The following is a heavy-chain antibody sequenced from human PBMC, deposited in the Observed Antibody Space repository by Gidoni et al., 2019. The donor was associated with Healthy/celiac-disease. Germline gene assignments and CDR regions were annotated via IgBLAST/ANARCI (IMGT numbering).Heavy chain of an antibody. Sequence: EVQLVESGGGLVKPGGSLRLSCAASGFTFSSYSMNWVRQAPGKGLEWVSYISSSSSYIYYADSVKGRFTISRDNAKNSLYLQMNSLRAEDTAVYYCARDLYCGGDCYSSDYWGQGTLVTVSS. V-gene: IGHV3-21*01. CDR3: ARDLYCGGDCYSSDY. CDR2: ISSSSSYI. J-gene: IGHJ4*02. D-gene: IGHD2-21*02. CDR1: GFTFSSYS.